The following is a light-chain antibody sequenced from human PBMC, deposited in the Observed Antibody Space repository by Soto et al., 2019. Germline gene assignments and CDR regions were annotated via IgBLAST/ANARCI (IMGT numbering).Light chain of an antibody. J-gene: IGKJ1*01. CDR1: QSISSS. Sequence: ELVLTQSPATLSLSPGERANLSCRASQSISSSLAWYQQKPGQAPRLLIYDASTRATGFPARFSGSGSGTDFTLTIGSLEPEDFGVYYCQQRSEWPRTFGQGTKVEI. V-gene: IGKV3-11*01. CDR2: DAS. CDR3: QQRSEWPRT.